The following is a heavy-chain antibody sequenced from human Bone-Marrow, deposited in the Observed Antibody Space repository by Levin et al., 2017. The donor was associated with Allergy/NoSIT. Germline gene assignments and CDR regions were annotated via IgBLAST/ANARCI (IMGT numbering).Heavy chain of an antibody. CDR1: GDSISGGSFY. Sequence: SETLSLTCTVSGDSISGGSFYWTWIRQRPGKGLEWIGFIHHSGSAYYNPSLKSRLSMSLDTSKSQFSLRVTSVTVADTAVYYCARDGCDWLGECYGMDVWGQGTTVVVSS. V-gene: IGHV4-31*03. D-gene: IGHD3-10*01. CDR2: IHHSGSA. CDR3: ARDGCDWLGECYGMDV. J-gene: IGHJ6*02.